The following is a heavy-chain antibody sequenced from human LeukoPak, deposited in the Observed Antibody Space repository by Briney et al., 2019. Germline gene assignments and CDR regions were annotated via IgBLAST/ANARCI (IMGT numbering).Heavy chain of an antibody. CDR1: GFTFSSYW. D-gene: IGHD6-13*01. Sequence: GGSLRLSCAASGFTFSSYWMTWVRQAPGEGLEWVANITKDGSEKYYVDSVKGRFTISRDNAKNSLYLQMNSLRAEDTAVYYCARELAEGGAFDIWGQGTMVTVSS. CDR3: ARELAEGGAFDI. CDR2: ITKDGSEK. J-gene: IGHJ3*02. V-gene: IGHV3-7*01.